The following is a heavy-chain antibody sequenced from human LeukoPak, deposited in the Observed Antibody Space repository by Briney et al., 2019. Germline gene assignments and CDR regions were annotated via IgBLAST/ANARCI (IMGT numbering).Heavy chain of an antibody. Sequence: GASVKVSCKVSGYTLTVLSMHWVRQAPGKGLEWMGGFDPEDGETIYAQKFQGRVTMTEDTSTDTAYMELSSLRSEDTAVYYCATDIAVAGVRGEFDYWGQGTLVTVSS. CDR2: FDPEDGET. D-gene: IGHD6-19*01. V-gene: IGHV1-24*01. J-gene: IGHJ4*02. CDR3: ATDIAVAGVRGEFDY. CDR1: GYTLTVLS.